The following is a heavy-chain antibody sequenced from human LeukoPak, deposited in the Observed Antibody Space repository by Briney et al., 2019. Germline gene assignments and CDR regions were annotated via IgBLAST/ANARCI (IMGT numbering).Heavy chain of an antibody. D-gene: IGHD2-2*01. J-gene: IGHJ4*02. V-gene: IGHV3-15*01. CDR3: TTPIVVVPAATPGIAAAGSDY. CDR1: GFTFSNAW. Sequence: KPGGSLRLSCAASGFTFSNAWMSWVRQAPGKGLEWVGRIKSKTDGGTTDYAAPVKGRFTISRDDSKNTLYLQMNSLKTEDTAVYYCTTPIVVVPAATPGIAAAGSDYWGQGTLVTVSS. CDR2: IKSKTDGGTT.